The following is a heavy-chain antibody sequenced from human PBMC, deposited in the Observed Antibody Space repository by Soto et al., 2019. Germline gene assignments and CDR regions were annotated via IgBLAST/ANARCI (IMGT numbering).Heavy chain of an antibody. J-gene: IGHJ6*03. CDR3: ARDTPLLWFGELLYSARDYYMDV. V-gene: IGHV1-3*01. Sequence: ASVKVSCKASGYTFTSYAMHWVRQAPGQRLEWMGWINAGNGNTKYSQKFQGRVTITRDTSASTAYMELSSLRSEDTAVYYCARDTPLLWFGELLYSARDYYMDVWGKGTTVTVSS. CDR1: GYTFTSYA. CDR2: INAGNGNT. D-gene: IGHD3-10*01.